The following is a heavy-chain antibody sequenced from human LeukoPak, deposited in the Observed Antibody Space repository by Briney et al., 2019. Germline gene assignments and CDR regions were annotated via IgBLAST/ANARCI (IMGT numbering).Heavy chain of an antibody. Sequence: GGSLRLSCAASGFTFSSYAMSWVRQAPGKGLEWVSVISGSGDSTHYADSVKGRFTISRDNSKNTLYLQMNSLRAEDTAVYYCAKDQKKMGYCSGGSCYVARNGMDVWGQGTTVTVSS. CDR3: AKDQKKMGYCSGGSCYVARNGMDV. D-gene: IGHD2-15*01. V-gene: IGHV3-23*01. CDR1: GFTFSSYA. CDR2: ISGSGDST. J-gene: IGHJ6*02.